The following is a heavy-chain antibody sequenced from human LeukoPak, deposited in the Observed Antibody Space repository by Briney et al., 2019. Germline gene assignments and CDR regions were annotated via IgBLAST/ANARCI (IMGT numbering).Heavy chain of an antibody. CDR2: INPNSGGT. D-gene: IGHD1-26*01. CDR1: GYTFTGYY. J-gene: IGHJ4*02. CDR3: AREVGSYYAYFDY. V-gene: IGHV1-2*04. Sequence: GASVKVSCKASGYTFTGYYMHWVRQAPGQGLEWMGWINPNSGGTNYAQKFQGWVTMTRDTSISTAYMELSRLRSDDTAVYYCAREVGSYYAYFDYWGQGTLVTVSS.